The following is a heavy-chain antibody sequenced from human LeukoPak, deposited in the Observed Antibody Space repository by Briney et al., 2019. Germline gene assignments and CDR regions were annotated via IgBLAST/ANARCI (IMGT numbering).Heavy chain of an antibody. CDR2: IYPGDSDT. Sequence: GESLKISCKGSGYSFTSYWIGWVRQMPGKGLEWTGIIYPGDSDTRYSPSFQGQVTISVDKSISTAYLQWSSLKASDTAMYYCARHISGGDVVVVPAAIPYDYWGQGTLVTVSS. J-gene: IGHJ4*02. CDR3: ARHISGGDVVVVPAAIPYDY. D-gene: IGHD2-2*02. V-gene: IGHV5-51*01. CDR1: GYSFTSYW.